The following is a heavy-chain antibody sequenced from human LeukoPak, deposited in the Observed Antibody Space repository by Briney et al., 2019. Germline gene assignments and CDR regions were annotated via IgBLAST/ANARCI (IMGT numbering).Heavy chain of an antibody. J-gene: IGHJ4*02. CDR3: ARDPKQQLVLDY. Sequence: PGGSLRLSCAASGFTFDDYAMHWVRQAPGKGLEWVSGISWNSGSIGYADSVKGRFTISRDNSKNTLYLQMNSLRAEDTAVYYCARDPKQQLVLDYWGQGTLVTVSS. V-gene: IGHV3-9*01. CDR1: GFTFDDYA. D-gene: IGHD6-13*01. CDR2: ISWNSGSI.